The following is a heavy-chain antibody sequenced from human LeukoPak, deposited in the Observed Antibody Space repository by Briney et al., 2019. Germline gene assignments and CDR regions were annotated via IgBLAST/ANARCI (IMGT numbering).Heavy chain of an antibody. CDR3: ARGSLRYFDWLPHFDY. J-gene: IGHJ4*02. D-gene: IGHD3-9*01. V-gene: IGHV4-34*01. Sequence: PSETLSLTCAVYGGSFSGYYWSWIRQPPGKGLEWIGEINHSGSTNYNPSLKSRVTISVDTSKNQFSLKLSSVTAADTAVYYCARGSLRYFDWLPHFDYRGQGTLVTVSS. CDR2: INHSGST. CDR1: GGSFSGYY.